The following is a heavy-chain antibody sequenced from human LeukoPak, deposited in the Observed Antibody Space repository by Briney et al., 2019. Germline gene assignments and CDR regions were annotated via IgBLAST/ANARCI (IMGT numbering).Heavy chain of an antibody. D-gene: IGHD2-2*01. CDR2: INHSGST. V-gene: IGHV4-34*01. CDR3: ARDPTLYCSSTSCYSGWFDP. Sequence: SETLSPTCAVYGGSFSGYYWSWIRQPPGKGLEWIGGINHSGSTNYNPSLKSRVTISVDTSKNQFSLKLSSVTAADTAVYYCARDPTLYCSSTSCYSGWFDPWGQGTLVTVSS. J-gene: IGHJ5*02. CDR1: GGSFSGYY.